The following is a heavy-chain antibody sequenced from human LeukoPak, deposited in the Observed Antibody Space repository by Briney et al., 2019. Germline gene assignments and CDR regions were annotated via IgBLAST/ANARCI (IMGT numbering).Heavy chain of an antibody. J-gene: IGHJ6*02. Sequence: AGGSLRLSCTASGFSFSGHWMHWARQLPGKGLVWVSRISPTGSTTSYADSVKGRFTVSRDNAKNTLYLQVNNLRAEDTALYHCARNNGMDVWGQGTTVIVSS. CDR1: GFSFSGHW. CDR2: ISPTGSTT. CDR3: ARNNGMDV. V-gene: IGHV3-74*01.